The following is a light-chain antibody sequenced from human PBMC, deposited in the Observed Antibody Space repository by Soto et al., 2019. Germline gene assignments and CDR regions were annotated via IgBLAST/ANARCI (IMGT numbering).Light chain of an antibody. CDR3: SSYTSSRAYV. V-gene: IGLV2-14*01. CDR2: EVS. CDR1: SSDVGGYNY. J-gene: IGLJ1*01. Sequence: QSALSQPASVSGSPGHSITISCTGTSSDVGGYNYVSWYQQQSGKAPKLMIHEVSNRPSGVSNRFSGSKSGNTASLTISGLQAEEEADYYCSSYTSSRAYVFGIGTKVTVL.